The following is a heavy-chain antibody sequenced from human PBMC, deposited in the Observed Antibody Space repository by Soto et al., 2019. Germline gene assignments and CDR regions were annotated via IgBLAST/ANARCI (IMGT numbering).Heavy chain of an antibody. CDR1: GFTFSSYA. Sequence: QVQLVESGGGVVQPGRSLRLSCAASGFTFSSYAMHWVRQAAGKGLEWVAVISYDGSNKYYADSVKGRFTISRDNSKNTLYLQMNSLRAEDTAVYYCARGGSGRYTDGMDVWGQGTTVTVSS. CDR3: ARGGSGRYTDGMDV. J-gene: IGHJ6*02. V-gene: IGHV3-30-3*01. D-gene: IGHD6-19*01. CDR2: ISYDGSNK.